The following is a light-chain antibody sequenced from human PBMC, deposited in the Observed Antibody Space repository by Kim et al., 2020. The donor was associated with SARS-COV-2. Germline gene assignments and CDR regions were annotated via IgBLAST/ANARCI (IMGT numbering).Light chain of an antibody. V-gene: IGKV3-15*01. CDR2: GAS. CDR1: QSVSSN. CDR3: QQYNNWPYT. J-gene: IGKJ2*01. Sequence: SVSPGERATPSCRASQSVSSNVAWYQQKPGQAPRLLIYGASTRATGIPSRFSGSGSGTEFTLTISSLQSEDFAVYSCQQYNNWPYTFGQGTKLEI.